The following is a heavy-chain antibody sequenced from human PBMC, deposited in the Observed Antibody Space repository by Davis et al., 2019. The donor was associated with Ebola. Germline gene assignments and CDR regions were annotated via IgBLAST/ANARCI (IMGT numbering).Heavy chain of an antibody. CDR1: GYSFTSYW. CDR3: ARLPHRIIFGVVVQFDS. CDR2: IYPGDSDT. V-gene: IGHV5-51*01. Sequence: GGSLRLSCKGSGYSFTSYWISWVRQMPGKGLEWMGIIYPGDSDTRYSPSFQGQVTISADRSISTAYLQWSSLKASDTANYYCARLPHRIIFGVVVQFDSWGQGTLVTVSP. J-gene: IGHJ4*02. D-gene: IGHD3-3*01.